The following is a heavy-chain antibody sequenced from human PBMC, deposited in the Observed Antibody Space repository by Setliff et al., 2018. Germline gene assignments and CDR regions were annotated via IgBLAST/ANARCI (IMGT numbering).Heavy chain of an antibody. V-gene: IGHV1-2*02. CDR1: ADTFTGYY. J-gene: IGHJ4*02. CDR2: INGNSGVT. CDR3: ARAYTNMVNYFDH. Sequence: ASVKVSCKASADTFTGYYVHWVRQAPGQGLEWMGWINGNSGVTKYAQKFQGRVTMTSETSISIVYMDLTRLTSDDTAVYYCARAYTNMVNYFDHWGQGTLVTVSS. D-gene: IGHD2-2*02.